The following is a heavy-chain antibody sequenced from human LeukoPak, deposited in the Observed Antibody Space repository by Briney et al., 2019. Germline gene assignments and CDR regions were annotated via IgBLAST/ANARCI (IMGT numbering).Heavy chain of an antibody. CDR1: GGSISSGDYY. CDR3: AREEEGQQLDY. D-gene: IGHD6-13*01. V-gene: IGHV4-30-4*01. J-gene: IGHJ4*02. CDR2: IYYSGST. Sequence: PSETLSLTCTVSGGSISSGDYYWSCIRQPPGKGREWIGYIYYSGSTYYNPSLKSRVTISVDTSKNQFSLKLSSVTAADTAVYYCAREEEGQQLDYWGQGTLVTVSS.